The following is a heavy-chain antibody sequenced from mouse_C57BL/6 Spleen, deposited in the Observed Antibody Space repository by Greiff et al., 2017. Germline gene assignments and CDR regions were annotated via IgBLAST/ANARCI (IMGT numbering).Heavy chain of an antibody. CDR2: IDPETGGT. CDR1: GYTFTDYE. D-gene: IGHD3-2*02. CDR3: TRGSGYYFDY. V-gene: IGHV1-15*01. Sequence: VQLQQSGAELVRPGASVTLSCKASGYTFTDYEMHWVKQTPVHGLEWIGAIDPETGGTAYNQKFKGKAILTADKSSSTAYMELRSLTSEDSAVYYDTRGSGYYFDYWGQGTTLTVSS. J-gene: IGHJ2*01.